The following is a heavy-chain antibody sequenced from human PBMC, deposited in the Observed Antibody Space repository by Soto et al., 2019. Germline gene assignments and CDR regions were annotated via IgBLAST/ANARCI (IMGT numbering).Heavy chain of an antibody. CDR2: IYYSGST. CDR1: GGSISSGGYY. Sequence: PSETLSLTCTVSGGSISSGGYYWSWIRQHPGKGLEWIGYIYYSGSTYYIPSLKSRVTISVDTSKNQFSLKLSSVTAADTAVYYCARSTTIFGANWFDPWGQGTLVTVSS. J-gene: IGHJ5*02. V-gene: IGHV4-31*03. D-gene: IGHD3-3*01. CDR3: ARSTTIFGANWFDP.